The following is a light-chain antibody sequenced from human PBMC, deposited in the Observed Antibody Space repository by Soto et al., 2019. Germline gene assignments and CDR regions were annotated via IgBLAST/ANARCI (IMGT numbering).Light chain of an antibody. CDR2: GAY. Sequence: EIVMTQSPGTLSLSPGETATLSCRASQSVSSNYVAWFHQKPGQAPRLLIYGAYSRATGVPDRFSASGSGTNFTLTISRLEPEQFAVYYCQQYGRSPFTFGPRTTVAIK. J-gene: IGKJ3*01. CDR3: QQYGRSPFT. CDR1: QSVSSNY. V-gene: IGKV3-20*01.